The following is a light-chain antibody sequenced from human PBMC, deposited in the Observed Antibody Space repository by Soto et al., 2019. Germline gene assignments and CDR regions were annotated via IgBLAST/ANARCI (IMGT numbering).Light chain of an antibody. J-gene: IGKJ2*01. CDR1: QSVSSNF. CDR2: GAS. V-gene: IGKV3-20*01. Sequence: EIVLTQSPGTLSLSPGERATLSCRASQSVSSNFLSWYQQKPGQAPRLLIFGASNRATGIPDRFSGSGSETDFTLTISRLEPEDFAVYYCQQYGRSPFTFGQGTKLEIK. CDR3: QQYGRSPFT.